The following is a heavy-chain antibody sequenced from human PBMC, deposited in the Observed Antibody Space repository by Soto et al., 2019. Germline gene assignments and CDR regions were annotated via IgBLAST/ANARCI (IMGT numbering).Heavy chain of an antibody. CDR2: IYHAGSV. J-gene: IGHJ6*02. V-gene: IGHV4-38-2*01. CDR3: ARTFDYYVMVV. CDR1: GYSIGSGYY. Sequence: PSETLSLTCAVSGYSIGSGYYWAWIRQSPGKGLEWIGSIYHAGSVYYNPSLNGRVALSMDTSKNHFSLKLTSVTAADTAVYYCARTFDYYVMVVWGQGTTDTVSS.